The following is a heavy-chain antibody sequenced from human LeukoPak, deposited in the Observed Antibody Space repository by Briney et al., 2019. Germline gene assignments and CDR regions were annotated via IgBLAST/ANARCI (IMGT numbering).Heavy chain of an antibody. V-gene: IGHV1-2*02. Sequence: GASVKVSCKPSGYTFIDHYLHWVRQAPGQGLESLGWIDPDTGDTNYPQKFQGRVTMSRDTSSSTAYMELNRLRSDDRAVYYCARAGHNSNSGGYDFWGLGTLVTVSS. D-gene: IGHD3-22*01. CDR3: ARAGHNSNSGGYDF. CDR1: GYTFIDHY. J-gene: IGHJ4*02. CDR2: IDPDTGDT.